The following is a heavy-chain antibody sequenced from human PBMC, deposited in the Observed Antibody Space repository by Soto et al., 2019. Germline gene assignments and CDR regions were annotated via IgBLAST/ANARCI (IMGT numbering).Heavy chain of an antibody. CDR2: ISGSADST. D-gene: IGHD6-19*01. CDR1: GFTFRSYA. CDR3: ARVYSSGWYLGYYFDY. V-gene: IGHV3-23*01. Sequence: EVQLLESGGNLVQPGGSLRLSCAASGFTFRSYAMSWVRQAPGKGLEGVSLISGSADSTFYADSVKGRFTISRDNSKNTLYMQVNSLRAEDTAVYYCARVYSSGWYLGYYFDYWGQGTLVTVSS. J-gene: IGHJ4*02.